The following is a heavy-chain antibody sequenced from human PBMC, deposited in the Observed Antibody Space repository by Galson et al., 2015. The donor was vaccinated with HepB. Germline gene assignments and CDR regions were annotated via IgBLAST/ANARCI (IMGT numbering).Heavy chain of an antibody. CDR3: ARGLGSSSWYYYGMDV. V-gene: IGHV3-53*01. CDR2: IYSGGST. J-gene: IGHJ6*02. CDR1: GFTVSSIY. Sequence: SLRLSCAASGFTVSSIYMSWVRQAPGKGLEWVSVIYSGGSTYYADSVKGRFIISRDNSKNTLYLQMNSLRAEDTAVYYCARGLGSSSWYYYGMDVWGQGTTVTVSS. D-gene: IGHD6-6*01.